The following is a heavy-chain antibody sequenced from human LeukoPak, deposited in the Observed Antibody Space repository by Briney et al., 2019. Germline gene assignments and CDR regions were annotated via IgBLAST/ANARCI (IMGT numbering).Heavy chain of an antibody. Sequence: ASVKVSCKPSGYTFTSYYMHWVRQAPGQGLEWMGIINPSGGSTSYAQKFQGRVTMTRDTSTSTVYMELSSLRSEDTAVYYCARVYYDSSGYYPKHAFDIWGQGTMVTVST. J-gene: IGHJ3*02. V-gene: IGHV1-46*03. CDR3: ARVYYDSSGYYPKHAFDI. CDR2: INPSGGST. CDR1: GYTFTSYY. D-gene: IGHD3-22*01.